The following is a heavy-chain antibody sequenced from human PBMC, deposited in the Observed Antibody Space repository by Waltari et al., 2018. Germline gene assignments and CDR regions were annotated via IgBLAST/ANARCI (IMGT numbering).Heavy chain of an antibody. CDR3: ARRYGYYDSSGFNYFDY. J-gene: IGHJ4*02. CDR2: INHSGST. D-gene: IGHD3-22*01. Sequence: QVQLQQWGAGLLKPSETLSLTCAVYGGSFSGYYWSWIRQPPGKGLEWMGEINHSGSTNYNPSLKSRVTISVDTSKNQFSLKLSSVTAADTAVYYCARRYGYYDSSGFNYFDYWGQGTLVTVSS. CDR1: GGSFSGYY. V-gene: IGHV4-34*01.